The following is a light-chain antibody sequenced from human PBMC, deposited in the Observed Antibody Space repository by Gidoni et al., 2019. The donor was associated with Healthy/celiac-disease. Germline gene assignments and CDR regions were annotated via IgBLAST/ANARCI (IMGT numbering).Light chain of an antibody. Sequence: EIVLTQSPGTLSLSPGERATLSCMASQSVSSSYLAWYQQTPGQAPRLLIYGASSRATGIPDRFSGSGSGTDFTLTISRLEPEDFAVYYCQQYGSSPRTFGGGTKVEIK. CDR2: GAS. CDR1: QSVSSSY. V-gene: IGKV3-20*01. CDR3: QQYGSSPRT. J-gene: IGKJ4*01.